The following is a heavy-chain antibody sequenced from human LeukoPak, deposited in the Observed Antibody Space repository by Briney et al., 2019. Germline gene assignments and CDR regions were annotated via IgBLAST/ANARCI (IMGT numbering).Heavy chain of an antibody. J-gene: IGHJ4*02. CDR3: VGDSSGYHLLDY. V-gene: IGHV1-46*01. CDR2: INPTGGST. CDR1: GYIFTRYY. D-gene: IGHD3-22*01. Sequence: ASVKASCKASGYIFTRYYMHWVRQAPGQGLEWMGIINPTGGSTSYAQRFHGRVTMTRDMSTSTVNMELSSLTSEDTAVYYCVGDSSGYHLLDYWGQGTLVTVSS.